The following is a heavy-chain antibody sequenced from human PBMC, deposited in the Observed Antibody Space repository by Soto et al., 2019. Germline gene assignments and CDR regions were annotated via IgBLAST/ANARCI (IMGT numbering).Heavy chain of an antibody. CDR3: ARSITMFRGVRFYFDY. J-gene: IGHJ4*02. CDR2: IYDSGNT. D-gene: IGHD3-10*01. CDR1: GGSISSGGFH. V-gene: IGHV4-31*03. Sequence: QVQLRESGPGLVKPSQTLSLTCSVSGGSISSGGFHWSWIRQHPGKGLEWIGNIYDSGNTYYNPSLKSRVSISVDTSKNQFSLNLTSVTAADTAVYYCARSITMFRGVRFYFDYWGQGTLVTVSA.